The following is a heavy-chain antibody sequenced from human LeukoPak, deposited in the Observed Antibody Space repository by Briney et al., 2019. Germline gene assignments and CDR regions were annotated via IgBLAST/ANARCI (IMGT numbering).Heavy chain of an antibody. D-gene: IGHD3-22*01. V-gene: IGHV3-11*04. J-gene: IGHJ4*02. Sequence: PRGSLRPSCAASGLTFSDYYMTWIRQAPGKGLEWVAYISSSGSTIYSADSVKGRFTVSRDNAKNSLFLHMNSLRAEDTAIYYCAIQITMIVVVPYFDYWGQGTLVTVSS. CDR1: GLTFSDYY. CDR2: ISSSGSTI. CDR3: AIQITMIVVVPYFDY.